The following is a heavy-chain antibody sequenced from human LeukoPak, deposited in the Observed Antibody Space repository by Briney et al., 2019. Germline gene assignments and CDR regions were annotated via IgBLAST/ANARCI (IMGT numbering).Heavy chain of an antibody. CDR2: IIPIFGPP. V-gene: IGHV1-69*13. Sequence: ASVKVSCKASGGTFSNYAISWVRQAPGQGLEWLGGIIPIFGPPNTAQKFQGRVTITADESTSTVHMELSSLPSEDTAMYYCARDRSSGTFDSFGIWGPGTMVTVSS. D-gene: IGHD1-26*01. CDR3: ARDRSSGTFDSFGI. CDR1: GGTFSNYA. J-gene: IGHJ3*02.